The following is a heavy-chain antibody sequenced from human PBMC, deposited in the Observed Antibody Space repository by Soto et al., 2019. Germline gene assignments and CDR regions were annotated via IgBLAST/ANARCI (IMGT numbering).Heavy chain of an antibody. V-gene: IGHV5-10-1*01. CDR2: IDPSDSYT. CDR3: ARVHKNWFDS. J-gene: IGHJ5*01. Sequence: GESLKISCKASGYNFTAFWIHWVRQMPGKGLEWLGKIDPSDSYTNYSPSFEGHVTISTDNSITTAYLQWSSLRASDTALYFCARVHKNWFDSWAQGTLVTVSA. CDR1: GYNFTAFW.